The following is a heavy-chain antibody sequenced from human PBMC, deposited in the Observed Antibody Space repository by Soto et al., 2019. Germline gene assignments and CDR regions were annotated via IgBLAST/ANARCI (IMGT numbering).Heavy chain of an antibody. CDR2: ISYDGSNK. D-gene: IGHD4-17*01. CDR1: GFTFSSYG. J-gene: IGHJ6*02. Sequence: PGGSLRLSCAASGFTFSSYGMHWVRQAPGKGLEWVAVISYDGSNKYYADSVKGRFTISRDNSKNTLYLQMNSLRAEDTAVYYCAKDQTAVTDYYYYYGMDVWGQGTTVTVS. CDR3: AKDQTAVTDYYYYYGMDV. V-gene: IGHV3-30*18.